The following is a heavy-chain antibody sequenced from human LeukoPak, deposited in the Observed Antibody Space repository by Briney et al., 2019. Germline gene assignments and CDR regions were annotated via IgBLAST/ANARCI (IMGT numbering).Heavy chain of an antibody. Sequence: KPSGTLSLTCAVSGGSISSSSNWWSWVRQSPGKGLEWIGEISHSGSTNYNPSLKSRVTISVDKSKNQFSLKLTSVTAADTAVYYCARDCSSTSCYCYWGQGTLVTVSS. CDR1: GGSISSSSNW. D-gene: IGHD2-2*01. J-gene: IGHJ4*02. V-gene: IGHV4-4*02. CDR2: ISHSGST. CDR3: ARDCSSTSCYCY.